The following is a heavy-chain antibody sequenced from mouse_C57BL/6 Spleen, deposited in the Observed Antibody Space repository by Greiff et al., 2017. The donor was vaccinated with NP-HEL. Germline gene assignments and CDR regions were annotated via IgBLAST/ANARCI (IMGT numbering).Heavy chain of an antibody. CDR3: ARSRYYGSGYARDY. J-gene: IGHJ4*01. Sequence: VKLVESGAELVKPGASVKISCKASGYAFSSYWMNWVKQRPGKGLEWIGQLYPGDGDTNSHGKFKGKATLTAVNSSSKAYMQLSSLTSEDSAVYFCARSRYYGSGYARDYWGQGTSVTVAS. V-gene: IGHV1-80*01. CDR2: LYPGDGDT. D-gene: IGHD1-1*01. CDR1: GYAFSSYW.